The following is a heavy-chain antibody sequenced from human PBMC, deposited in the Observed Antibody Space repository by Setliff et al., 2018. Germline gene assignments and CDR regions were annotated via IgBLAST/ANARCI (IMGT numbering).Heavy chain of an antibody. Sequence: PSETLSLTCTVSGASISSTYYWGWVRQSPEKGLEWIGSIYYRGINFSNPSLRSRATMSVDTSKNQFSLNLTSVTAADTAIYYCARASVVHAVTIGYWGQGALVTVSS. J-gene: IGHJ4*02. CDR3: ARASVVHAVTIGY. CDR2: IYYRGIN. D-gene: IGHD4-4*01. V-gene: IGHV4-39*01. CDR1: GASISSTYY.